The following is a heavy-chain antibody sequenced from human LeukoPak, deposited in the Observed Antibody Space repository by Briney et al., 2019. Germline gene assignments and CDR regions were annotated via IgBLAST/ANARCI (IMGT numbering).Heavy chain of an antibody. CDR3: ASALPSSSWYPYYYYMDV. D-gene: IGHD6-13*01. CDR2: INHSGST. J-gene: IGHJ6*03. Sequence: SETLSLTCAVYGGSFSGYYWSWIRQPPGKGLEWIGEINHSGSTNYNPSLKSRVTISVDTSQNQFSLKLSSVTAADTAVYYCASALPSSSWYPYYYYMDVWGKGTTVTVSS. CDR1: GGSFSGYY. V-gene: IGHV4-34*01.